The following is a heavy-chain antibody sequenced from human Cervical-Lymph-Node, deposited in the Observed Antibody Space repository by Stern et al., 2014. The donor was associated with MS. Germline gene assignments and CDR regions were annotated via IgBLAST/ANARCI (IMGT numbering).Heavy chain of an antibody. CDR2: VFYTGST. J-gene: IGHJ6*02. Sequence: QVQLVESGPGLVKPSETLSLTCTVSGGFISSYYWSWIRQPPGKALEWIGNVFYTGSTNYNPSLKSRVTISLDTSKNQVSLNLNSVTTADTAVYYCTRAADLYYYYGMDVWAKGPRSLSL. CDR3: TRAADLYYYYGMDV. CDR1: GGFISSYY. V-gene: IGHV4-59*01.